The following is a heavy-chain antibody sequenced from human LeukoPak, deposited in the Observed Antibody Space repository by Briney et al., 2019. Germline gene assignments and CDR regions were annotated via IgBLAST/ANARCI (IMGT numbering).Heavy chain of an antibody. CDR1: GFTVSSIA. V-gene: IGHV3-53*01. CDR3: ARVLRYCSGGNCYSGGLGYMDV. Sequence: PGGSLRLSCTVSGFTVSSIAMSWVRQAPGKGREWVSFIYSDNTHYSDSVKGRFTISRDNSKNTLYLQMNSLRAEDTAVYYCARVLRYCSGGNCYSGGLGYMDVWGKGTTVTISS. CDR2: IYSDNT. J-gene: IGHJ6*03. D-gene: IGHD2-15*01.